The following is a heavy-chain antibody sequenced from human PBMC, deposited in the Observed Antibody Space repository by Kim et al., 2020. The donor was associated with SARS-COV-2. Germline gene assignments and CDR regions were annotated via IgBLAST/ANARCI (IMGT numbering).Heavy chain of an antibody. CDR2: INAGNGNT. D-gene: IGHD2-15*01. CDR3: ARVGEALLTQFDY. J-gene: IGHJ4*02. CDR1: GYTFTSYA. V-gene: IGHV1-3*01. Sequence: ASVKVSCKASGYTFTSYAMHWVRQAPGQRLEWMGWINAGNGNTKYSQKFQGRVTITRDTSASTAYMELSSLRSEDTAVYYCARVGEALLTQFDYWGQGTLVTVSS.